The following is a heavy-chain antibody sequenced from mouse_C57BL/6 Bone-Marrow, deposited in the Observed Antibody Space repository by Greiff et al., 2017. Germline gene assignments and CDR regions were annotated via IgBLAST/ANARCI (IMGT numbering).Heavy chain of an antibody. Sequence: VQLKESGGGLVQPGGSLSLSCAASGFTFTDYYMSWVRQPPWPALEWLGFIRNKANGYTTEYSASVKGRFTITRDNSQSILYLQMNALRADDSATYYCARYKGFYAMDYWGQGTSVTVSS. D-gene: IGHD3-3*01. V-gene: IGHV7-3*01. CDR1: GFTFTDYY. CDR3: ARYKGFYAMDY. J-gene: IGHJ4*01. CDR2: IRNKANGYTT.